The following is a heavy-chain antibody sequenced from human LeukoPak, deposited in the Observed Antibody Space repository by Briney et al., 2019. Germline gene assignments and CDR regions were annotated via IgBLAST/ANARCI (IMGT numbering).Heavy chain of an antibody. V-gene: IGHV4-59*01. J-gene: IGHJ6*02. CDR3: AHSYDYYGLDV. CDR2: IYYSGGT. D-gene: IGHD2-15*01. CDR1: GDSLSSYY. Sequence: PSETLSLTCTVSGDSLSSYYWSWIRQPPGKGLEWIGYIYYSGGTNYNPSLKSRVIISVDTSKNQFSLKLSSVTAADTAVYYCAHSYDYYGLDVWGQGTTVTVSS.